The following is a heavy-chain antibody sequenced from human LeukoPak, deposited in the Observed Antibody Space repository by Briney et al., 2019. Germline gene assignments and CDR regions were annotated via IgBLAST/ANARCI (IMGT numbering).Heavy chain of an antibody. V-gene: IGHV3-74*01. CDR3: AREAYGSGNRYFDY. CDR2: INSDGSYI. J-gene: IGHJ4*02. Sequence: GGSLRLSCAASGFTFSSYWMFWVRQAPGKGLVWVSRINSDGSYITYADSVQGRFTISRDNAKNTLYLQMNSLRAEDTAVYYCAREAYGSGNRYFDYWGQGTLVTVSS. D-gene: IGHD3-10*01. CDR1: GFTFSSYW.